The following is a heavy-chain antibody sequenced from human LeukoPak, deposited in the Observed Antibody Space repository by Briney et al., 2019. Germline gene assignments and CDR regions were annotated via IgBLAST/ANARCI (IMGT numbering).Heavy chain of an antibody. CDR3: ASDTVHTAVGIDH. J-gene: IGHJ4*02. V-gene: IGHV3-74*01. D-gene: IGHD5-18*01. Sequence: GGSLRLSCAASGFTFSRHWMHWVRQAPGKGLVWVSRTNSDGSSTDYADSVKGRFTISRDNAKNTLYLQMNSLRAEDTAVYYCASDTVHTAVGIDHWGQGTLVTVSS. CDR2: TNSDGSST. CDR1: GFTFSRHW.